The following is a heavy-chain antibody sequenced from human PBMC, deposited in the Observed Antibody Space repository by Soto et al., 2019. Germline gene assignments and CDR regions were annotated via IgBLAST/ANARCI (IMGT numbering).Heavy chain of an antibody. V-gene: IGHV3-23*03. CDR1: GFSFSNYA. J-gene: IGHJ4*02. CDR3: AKDPNGDYVGAFDS. CDR2: IGSDTSYI. D-gene: IGHD4-17*01. Sequence: GGSLRLSCTASGFSFSNYAVTWVRQAPGKGLEWVSSIGSDTSYIYYAGSVKGRFTISRDKSKNTVFLQMNSLRADDTAVYHCAKDPNGDYVGAFDSWGQGALVTVSS.